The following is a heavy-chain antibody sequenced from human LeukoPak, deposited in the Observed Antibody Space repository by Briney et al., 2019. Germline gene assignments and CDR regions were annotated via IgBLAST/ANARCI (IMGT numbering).Heavy chain of an antibody. CDR3: AREMATISRTDHYYYYAMDV. CDR1: GGTFSSYA. CDR2: IIPIFGIT. J-gene: IGHJ6*02. Sequence: GASVKVSCKTSGGTFSSYAISWVRQAPGQGLEWMGRIIPIFGITNYAQKLQGRVTITADKSTSTAYMELSSLTSEDTAVYYCAREMATISRTDHYYYYAMDVWGQGTTVTVSS. D-gene: IGHD5-24*01. V-gene: IGHV1-69*04.